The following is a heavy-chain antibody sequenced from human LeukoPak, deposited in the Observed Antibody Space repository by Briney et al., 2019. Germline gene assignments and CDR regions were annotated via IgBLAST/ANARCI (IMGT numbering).Heavy chain of an antibody. CDR3: ARDPHKYDSNGYRINYFDY. CDR2: INPNSGGT. D-gene: IGHD3-22*01. CDR1: GGTFSSYA. J-gene: IGHJ4*02. Sequence: ASVKVSCKASGGTFSSYAISWVRQAPGQGLEWMGWINPNSGGTNYAQKFQGRVTMTRDTSISTAYMELSRLRSDDTAVYYCARDPHKYDSNGYRINYFDYWGQGTLVTVSS. V-gene: IGHV1-2*02.